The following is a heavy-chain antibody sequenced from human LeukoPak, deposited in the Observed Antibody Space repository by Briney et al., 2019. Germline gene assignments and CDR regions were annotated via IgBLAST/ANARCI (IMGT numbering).Heavy chain of an antibody. Sequence: PGRSLRLSCAASGFTFSSYGMHWVRQAPGKGLEWVAVLWYDGSNKYYADSVKGRFTISRDNSKNTLYLQMNSLRAEDTAVYYCARWYYYDSSGYYDSSFDYWGQGTLVTVSS. CDR1: GFTFSSYG. J-gene: IGHJ4*02. CDR2: LWYDGSNK. CDR3: ARWYYYDSSGYYDSSFDY. V-gene: IGHV3-33*01. D-gene: IGHD3-22*01.